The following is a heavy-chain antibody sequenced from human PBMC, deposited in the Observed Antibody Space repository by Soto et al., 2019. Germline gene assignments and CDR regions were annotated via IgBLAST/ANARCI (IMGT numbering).Heavy chain of an antibody. CDR1: RFXXXXXX. D-gene: IGHD6-19*01. J-gene: IGHJ4*02. CDR2: IWDDGNNQ. V-gene: IGHV3-33*01. Sequence: QPGGWLRLSGAPGRFXXXXXXMHWLREAAGTGRGRLAVIWDDGNNQYYDASVKGPFTGYRDNSKNTLYLKMNSLRAEDTAVYYCARDQYSSAWHTIDYWGQGTLVTVSS. CDR3: ARDQYSSAWHTIDY.